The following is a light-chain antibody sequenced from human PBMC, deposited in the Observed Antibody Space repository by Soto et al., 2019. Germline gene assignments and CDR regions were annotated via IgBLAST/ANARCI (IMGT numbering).Light chain of an antibody. CDR3: QQRSNWGIT. CDR1: QSFTTSQ. Sequence: EIVLTQSPGTLSLSPGERATLFCRASQSFTTSQLAWYQQRPGQAPRVLIYDASKRATGIPARFSGSGSGTDFTLTISSLEPEDFAVYYCQQRSNWGITFGQGTRLEIK. V-gene: IGKV3D-20*02. CDR2: DAS. J-gene: IGKJ5*01.